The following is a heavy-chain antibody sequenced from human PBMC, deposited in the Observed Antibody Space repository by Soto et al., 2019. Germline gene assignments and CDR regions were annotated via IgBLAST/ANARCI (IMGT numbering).Heavy chain of an antibody. Sequence: GGSLRLSCAASGFTFSSYAMSWVRQAPGKGLEWVSAISGSGGSTYYTDSVKGRFTISRDNSKNTLYLQMNSLRAEDTAVYYCAKESHNYYYDSSGQPGLFDYWGQGTLVTVSS. J-gene: IGHJ4*02. CDR1: GFTFSSYA. V-gene: IGHV3-23*01. CDR2: ISGSGGST. CDR3: AKESHNYYYDSSGQPGLFDY. D-gene: IGHD3-22*01.